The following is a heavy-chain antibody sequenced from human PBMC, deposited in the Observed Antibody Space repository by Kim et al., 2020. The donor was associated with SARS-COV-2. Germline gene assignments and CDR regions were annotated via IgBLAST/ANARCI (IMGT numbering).Heavy chain of an antibody. Sequence: PKSRVTSSVDTSKNQFSLKLGSVTAADTAVYYCARATMITFGGVIDHFDYWGQGTLVTVSS. V-gene: IGHV4-31*02. CDR3: ARATMITFGGVIDHFDY. J-gene: IGHJ4*02. D-gene: IGHD3-16*02.